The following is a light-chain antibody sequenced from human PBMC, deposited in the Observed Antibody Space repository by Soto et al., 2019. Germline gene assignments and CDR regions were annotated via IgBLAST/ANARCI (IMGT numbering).Light chain of an antibody. Sequence: QSVVTQPPSASGTPGQRVTISCSGSASNIGSNPVNWYQHLPGTAPKLLIYSSSHRPSGVPDRFSGSKSGTSASLAISGLQSGDEADYYCSSYTSSSTLYVFGSGTKLTVL. V-gene: IGLV1-44*01. J-gene: IGLJ1*01. CDR2: SSS. CDR1: ASNIGSNP. CDR3: SSYTSSSTLYV.